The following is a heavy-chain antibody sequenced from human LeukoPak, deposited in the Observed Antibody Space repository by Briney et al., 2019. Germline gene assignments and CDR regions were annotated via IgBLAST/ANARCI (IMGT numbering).Heavy chain of an antibody. D-gene: IGHD7-27*01. J-gene: IGHJ4*02. CDR1: GFTFTNYP. CDR3: ATELGINN. Sequence: PGGSLRLSCSASGFTFTNYPQYWVRQAPGRGLSYVSAISSNDDTTYYADSVKGRFTISRDNAKNSAYLQMNSLRDEDTAIYYCATELGINNWGQGTLVTVSS. V-gene: IGHV3-64*04. CDR2: ISSNDDTT.